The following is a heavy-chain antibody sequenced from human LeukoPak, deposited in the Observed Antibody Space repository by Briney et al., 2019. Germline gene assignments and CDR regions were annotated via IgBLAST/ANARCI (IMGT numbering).Heavy chain of an antibody. CDR1: GFSFSIYG. CDR2: ISYDGSNK. Sequence: GGSLRLSCAASGFSFSIYGMHWVRQAPGKGLEWVAVISYDGSNKYYADSVKGRFTISRDDSMNTVYLQMNSLRTEDTAVYYCAKDHGYTSSWLFNWFDPWGQGTLVTVAS. CDR3: AKDHGYTSSWLFNWFDP. J-gene: IGHJ5*02. V-gene: IGHV3-30*18. D-gene: IGHD6-13*01.